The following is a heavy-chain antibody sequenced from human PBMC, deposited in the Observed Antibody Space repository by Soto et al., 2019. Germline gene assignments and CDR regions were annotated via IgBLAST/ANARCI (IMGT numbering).Heavy chain of an antibody. V-gene: IGHV4-31*03. CDR1: GGSISSGGYY. Sequence: QVQLQESGPGLVKPSQTLSLTCTVSGGSISSGGYYWSWIRQHPGKGLEWIGYIYYSGSTYYNPXLKSRVTISVXXSXNXXSLKLSSVTAADTAVYYCARDMGAGAVAGSDAFDIWGQGTMVTVSS. CDR2: IYYSGST. D-gene: IGHD6-19*01. J-gene: IGHJ3*02. CDR3: ARDMGAGAVAGSDAFDI.